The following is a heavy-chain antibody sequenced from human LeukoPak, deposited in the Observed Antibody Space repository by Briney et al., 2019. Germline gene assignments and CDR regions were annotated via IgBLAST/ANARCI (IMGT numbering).Heavy chain of an antibody. CDR2: ISDRGGST. CDR3: AKCMRRATRPIAN. Sequence: GGSLRFSCAASGFTFSSYAMSWVRQAPGKGLEWVSAISDRGGSTYYADSVKGRFTISRDNSKNRLYLQMNSLRAEDTAVYYCAKCMRRATRPIANWGQGTLVTVSS. D-gene: IGHD1-26*01. V-gene: IGHV3-23*01. J-gene: IGHJ4*02. CDR1: GFTFSSYA.